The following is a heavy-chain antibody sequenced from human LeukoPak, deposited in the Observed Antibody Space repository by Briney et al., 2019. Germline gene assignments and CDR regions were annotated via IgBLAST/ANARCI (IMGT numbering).Heavy chain of an antibody. Sequence: SETLSLTCTVSGGSISSHYWSWVRQPPGKGLEWIGYMYYSGSTNYNPSLKSRGSISVDTSKNQFSLKLSSVTAADTALYYCARLVDGGNEYWYFDLWGRGTLVTVSS. V-gene: IGHV4-59*11. CDR1: GGSISSHY. J-gene: IGHJ2*01. CDR3: ARLVDGGNEYWYFDL. CDR2: MYYSGST. D-gene: IGHD4-23*01.